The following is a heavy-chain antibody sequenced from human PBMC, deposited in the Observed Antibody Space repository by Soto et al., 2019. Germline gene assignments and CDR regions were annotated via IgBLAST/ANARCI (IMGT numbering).Heavy chain of an antibody. Sequence: GGSLRLCCAASGFTFSSYSMNWVRQAPGKGLEWVSSISSSSSYIYYADSVKGRFTISRDNAKNSLYLQMNSLRAEDTAVYYCARASHSSLYYFDYWGQGTLVTVSS. CDR3: ARASHSSLYYFDY. D-gene: IGHD6-13*01. V-gene: IGHV3-21*01. CDR2: ISSSSSYI. CDR1: GFTFSSYS. J-gene: IGHJ4*02.